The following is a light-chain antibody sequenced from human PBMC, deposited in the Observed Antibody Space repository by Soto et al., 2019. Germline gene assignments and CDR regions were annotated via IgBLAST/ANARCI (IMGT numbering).Light chain of an antibody. CDR1: SSNIGYGSD. J-gene: IGLJ2*01. Sequence: QSVLTQPPSVSGAPGQRVTISCTGSSSNIGYGSDVHWYQQLPGAAPKLLIFGNNPRPSGVPDRFSGSKSGTSGSLAITGLQAEDEADYHCQSYDSSLSDVVFGGGTKLTVL. V-gene: IGLV1-40*01. CDR2: GNN. CDR3: QSYDSSLSDVV.